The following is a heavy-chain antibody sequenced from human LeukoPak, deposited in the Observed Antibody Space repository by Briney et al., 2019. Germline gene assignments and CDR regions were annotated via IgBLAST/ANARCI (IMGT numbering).Heavy chain of an antibody. D-gene: IGHD2-21*02. CDR1: GYTFSSYY. J-gene: IGHJ4*02. CDR3: AREGTAGFDY. CDR2: INPSGGST. V-gene: IGHV1-46*01. Sequence: GASVKVSCKASGYTFSSYYMHWVRQAPGQGLEWMGIINPSGGSTSYVQKFQGRVTMTRETSTRTVYMELSSLRSEDTAVYYCAREGTAGFDYWGQGTLVTVSS.